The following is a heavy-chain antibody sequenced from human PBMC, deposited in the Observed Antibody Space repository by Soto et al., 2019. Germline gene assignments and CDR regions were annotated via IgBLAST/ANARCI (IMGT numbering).Heavy chain of an antibody. J-gene: IGHJ4*02. Sequence: QVQLVESGGGVVQPGRSLGLSCAASGFTFSSYGMHWVRQAPGKGLEWVAVIYYDGSNKYYADSVKGRFTISRDNSKNTLYLQMNSLRAEDTAVYYCARSQYRSSWYPFDYWGQGTLVTVSS. V-gene: IGHV3-33*01. D-gene: IGHD6-13*01. CDR2: IYYDGSNK. CDR3: ARSQYRSSWYPFDY. CDR1: GFTFSSYG.